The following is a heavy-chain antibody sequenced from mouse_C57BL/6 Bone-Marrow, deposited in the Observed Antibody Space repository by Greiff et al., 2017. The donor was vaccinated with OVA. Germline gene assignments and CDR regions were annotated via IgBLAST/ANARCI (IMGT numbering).Heavy chain of an antibody. Sequence: VQLKQSGAELVRPGASVKLSCTASGFNIKDDYMHWVKQRPEQGLEWIGWIDPENGDTEYASKFQGKATITADTSSNTAYLQLSSLTSEDTAVYYCTTYHFLAWFAYWGQGTLVTVSA. CDR1: GFNIKDDY. V-gene: IGHV14-4*01. CDR2: IDPENGDT. J-gene: IGHJ3*01. CDR3: TTYHFLAWFAY.